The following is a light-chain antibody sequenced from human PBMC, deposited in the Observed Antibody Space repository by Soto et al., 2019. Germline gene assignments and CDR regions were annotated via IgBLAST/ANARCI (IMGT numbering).Light chain of an antibody. CDR3: QQYGSSPPIT. CDR1: QSVSSGY. Sequence: EIVLTQSPGALSLSPGERATLSCRASQSVSSGYLAWYQQKPGQAPRLRILATSRMATGIPDRFSGSGSGTDFTLTISRLEPEDGAVYYCQQYGSSPPITFGQGTRLEIK. J-gene: IGKJ5*01. CDR2: ATS. V-gene: IGKV3-20*01.